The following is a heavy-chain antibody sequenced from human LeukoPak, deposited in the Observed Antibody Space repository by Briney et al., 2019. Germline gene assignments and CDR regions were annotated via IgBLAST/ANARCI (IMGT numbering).Heavy chain of an antibody. CDR3: TRRAARWQFDL. Sequence: GRSLRLSCAVSGFNFDDYAMHWVWQAPGRGLEWVSGINWKTGNGIYADSVKGRFTISRDNAKNSLYLQMSSLRAEDTALYYCTRRAARWQFDLWGRGTLPTVSS. J-gene: IGHJ2*01. V-gene: IGHV3-9*01. CDR1: GFNFDDYA. CDR2: INWKTGNG. D-gene: IGHD5-24*01.